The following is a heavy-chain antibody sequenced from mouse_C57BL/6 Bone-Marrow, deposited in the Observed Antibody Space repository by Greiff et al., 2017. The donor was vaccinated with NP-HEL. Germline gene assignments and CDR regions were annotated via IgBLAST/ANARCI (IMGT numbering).Heavy chain of an antibody. CDR3: AMNDYYGSSFWFAY. CDR1: GYTFTSYW. J-gene: IGHJ3*01. V-gene: IGHV1-50*01. D-gene: IGHD1-1*01. CDR2: IDPSDSYT. Sequence: QVQLQQPGAELVKPGASVKLSCKASGYTFTSYWMQWVKQRPGQGLEWIGEIDPSDSYTNYNQKFKGKATLTVDKSSSTAYMQLSSLTSEDSAVYYCAMNDYYGSSFWFAYWGQGTLVTVSA.